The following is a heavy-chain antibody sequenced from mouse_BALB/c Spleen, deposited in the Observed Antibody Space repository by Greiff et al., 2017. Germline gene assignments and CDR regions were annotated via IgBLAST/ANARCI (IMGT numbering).Heavy chain of an antibody. Sequence: VMLVESGPGLVAPSQSLSITCTVSGFSLTSYGVHWVRQPPGKGLEWLGVIWAGGSTNYNSALMSRLSISKDNSKSQVFLKMNSLQTDDTAMYYCAREGDYGSSYGWFAYWGQGTLVTVSA. V-gene: IGHV2-9*02. J-gene: IGHJ3*01. CDR3: AREGDYGSSYGWFAY. D-gene: IGHD1-1*01. CDR2: IWAGGST. CDR1: GFSLTSYG.